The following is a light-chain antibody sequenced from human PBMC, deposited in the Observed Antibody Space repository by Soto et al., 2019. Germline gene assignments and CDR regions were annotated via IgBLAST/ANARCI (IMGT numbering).Light chain of an antibody. CDR1: QAIGNA. CDR2: AAS. V-gene: IGKV1-6*01. Sequence: AIQMTQSPSSLSASEGARLTITCRASQAIGNALGWYQQKPGQAPKLLLKAASSLQSGVPSRFSGSASGTEFTLTISNLQPEDLAAYYCLQDRIYPWTFGQGTKVEIK. J-gene: IGKJ1*01. CDR3: LQDRIYPWT.